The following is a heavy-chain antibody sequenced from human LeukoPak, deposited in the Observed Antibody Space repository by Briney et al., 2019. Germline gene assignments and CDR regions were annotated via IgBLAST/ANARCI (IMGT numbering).Heavy chain of an antibody. CDR1: GFTFSTYE. V-gene: IGHV3-21*01. J-gene: IGHJ3*01. CDR2: ISSSSTYI. CDR3: ARGADYNFDV. Sequence: GGSLRLSCAASGFTFSTYEMNWVRQAPGKGLEWVSSISSSSTYIYNTDSVKGRFTISRDNAKNSLFLQMNSLRAEDTAAYYCARGADYNFDVWGQGTMVTVSS. D-gene: IGHD4/OR15-4a*01.